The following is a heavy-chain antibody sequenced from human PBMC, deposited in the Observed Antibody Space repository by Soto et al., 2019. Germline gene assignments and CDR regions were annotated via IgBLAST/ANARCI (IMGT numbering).Heavy chain of an antibody. CDR2: IYSGGST. V-gene: IGHV3-66*01. J-gene: IGHJ5*02. CDR1: GFTVSSNY. Sequence: GGSLRLSCAASGFTVSSNYMSWVRQAPGKGLEWVSVIYSGGSTYYADSVKGRFTISRDNSKNTLYLQMNSLRAEDTAVYYCAREIRGYRRFLTKEPNWFDPWGQGTLVTVSS. D-gene: IGHD3-3*01. CDR3: AREIRGYRRFLTKEPNWFDP.